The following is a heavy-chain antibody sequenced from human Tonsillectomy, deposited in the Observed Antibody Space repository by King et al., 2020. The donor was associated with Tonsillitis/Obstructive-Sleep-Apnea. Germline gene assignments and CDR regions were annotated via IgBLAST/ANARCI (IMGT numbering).Heavy chain of an antibody. CDR1: GFTFSSYT. V-gene: IGHV3-21*01. CDR2: CSDGTSHK. CDR3: ARDGMNAFDI. D-gene: IGHD1-26*01. Sequence: VQLVESGGGLVKPGGSLRLACPASGFTFSSYTSNWFRQDQGKGLDWVSSCSDGTSHKYYADSVKGRFTISRDNAKNSLYLQMNSLRAEDTAVYYCARDGMNAFDIWGQGTMVTVSS. J-gene: IGHJ3*02.